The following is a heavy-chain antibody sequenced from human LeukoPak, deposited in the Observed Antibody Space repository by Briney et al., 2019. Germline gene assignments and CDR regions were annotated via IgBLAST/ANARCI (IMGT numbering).Heavy chain of an antibody. D-gene: IGHD1-1*01. CDR3: ARDPSNSDYYYYGMDV. J-gene: IGHJ6*02. Sequence: GGSLRLSCAASGFTFRSYWMSWVRQAPGKGLEWVAVISYDGSNKYYADSVKGRFTISRDNSKNTLYLQMNSLRAEDTAVYYCARDPSNSDYYYYGMDVWGQGTTVTVSS. CDR1: GFTFRSYW. V-gene: IGHV3-30-3*01. CDR2: ISYDGSNK.